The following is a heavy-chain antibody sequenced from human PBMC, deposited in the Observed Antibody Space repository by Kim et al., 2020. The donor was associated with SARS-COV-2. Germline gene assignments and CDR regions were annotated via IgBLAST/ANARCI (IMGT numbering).Heavy chain of an antibody. CDR2: ST. D-gene: IGHD3-10*01. Sequence: STSYADSVKGRFTISRDNSKNTLCLQMNGLRAEDAAIYYCATDRGHWYFDLWGRGTLVTVS. CDR3: ATDRGHWYFDL. J-gene: IGHJ2*01. V-gene: IGHV3-23*01.